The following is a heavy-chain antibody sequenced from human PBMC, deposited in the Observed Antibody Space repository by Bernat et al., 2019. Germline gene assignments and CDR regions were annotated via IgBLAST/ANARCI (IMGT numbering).Heavy chain of an antibody. CDR2: ISYDGSNK. D-gene: IGHD2-15*01. CDR3: AKDMGVVAATPYYYGMDV. J-gene: IGHJ6*02. V-gene: IGHV3-30*18. Sequence: QVQLVESGGGVVQPGRSLRLSCAASGFTFSSYGMHWVRQAPGKGLEWVAVISYDGSNKYYADSVKGRFTISRDNSKNTLYLQMNSLRAEDTAVYYCAKDMGVVAATPYYYGMDVWGQGTTVTVSS. CDR1: GFTFSSYG.